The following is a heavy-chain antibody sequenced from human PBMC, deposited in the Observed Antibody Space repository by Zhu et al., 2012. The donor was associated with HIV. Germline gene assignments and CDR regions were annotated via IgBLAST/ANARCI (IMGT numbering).Heavy chain of an antibody. V-gene: IGHV4-34*01. CDR1: GASFSGYY. CDR3: AGPYYYDSDSYRYYYGMDV. D-gene: IGHD3-10*01. Sequence: QVQLEQWGAGLLKPSETLSLTCAVYGASFSGYYWGWIRQPPGKGLEWIGEISHSGNTNYNPSLKSRATISVDTSKRQFSLRLSSVTVADTAVYYCAGPYYYDSDSYRYYYGMDVWGQGTTVTVSS. J-gene: IGHJ6*02. CDR2: ISHSGNT.